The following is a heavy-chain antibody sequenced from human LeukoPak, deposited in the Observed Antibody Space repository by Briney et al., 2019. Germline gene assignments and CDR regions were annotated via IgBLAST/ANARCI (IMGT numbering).Heavy chain of an antibody. D-gene: IGHD2-21*02. CDR3: ARGDFEDYYYYMDV. Sequence: GASVTVSCKASGGTFSSYAISWVRQAPGQGLEWMGGIIPIFGTANYAQKFQGRVTITADESTRTAYMELSSLRSEDTAVYYCARGDFEDYYYYMDVWGKGTTVTVSS. J-gene: IGHJ6*03. CDR2: IIPIFGTA. V-gene: IGHV1-69*13. CDR1: GGTFSSYA.